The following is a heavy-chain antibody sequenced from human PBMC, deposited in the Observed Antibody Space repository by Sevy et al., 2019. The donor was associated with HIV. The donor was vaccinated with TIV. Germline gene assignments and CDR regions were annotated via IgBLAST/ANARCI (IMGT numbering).Heavy chain of an antibody. V-gene: IGHV3-21*01. Sequence: GGCLRLSCAASGFTFSSYSMNCVRQAPGKGLEWVSSISSNSSSIYYADSVKGRFTISRDNAKNSLYLQMNSLRAEDTAVYYCARDTTYYDFWSGSRTGMDVWGQGTTVTVSS. CDR2: ISSNSSSI. CDR3: ARDTTYYDFWSGSRTGMDV. J-gene: IGHJ6*02. CDR1: GFTFSSYS. D-gene: IGHD3-3*01.